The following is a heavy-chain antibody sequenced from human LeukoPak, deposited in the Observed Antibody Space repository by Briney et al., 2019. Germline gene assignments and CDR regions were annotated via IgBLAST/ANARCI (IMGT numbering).Heavy chain of an antibody. CDR1: GFTFSSYG. D-gene: IGHD3-10*01. V-gene: IGHV3-30*02. CDR3: AKDFRYGSGSRYGLGGDY. Sequence: GGSLRLSCAASGFTFSSYGMHWVRQAPGKGLEWVAFIRYDGSNKYYADSVKGRFTISRDNSKNTLYLQMNSLRAEDTAVYYCAKDFRYGSGSRYGLGGDYWGRGTLVTVSS. J-gene: IGHJ4*02. CDR2: IRYDGSNK.